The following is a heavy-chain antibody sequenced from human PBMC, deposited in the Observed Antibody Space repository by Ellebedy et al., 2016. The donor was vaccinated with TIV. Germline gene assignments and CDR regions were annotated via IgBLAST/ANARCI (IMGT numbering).Heavy chain of an antibody. CDR3: STLGNYGGNIPFDF. D-gene: IGHD4-23*01. CDR1: GFTFNSAW. J-gene: IGHJ4*02. Sequence: GESLKISXAASGFTFNSAWMSWVRQAPGKGLEWVGRIKSQADGGTTDYAGPVKGRFIISRDDSKTTVYLHMNSLISDDTAVYYCSTLGNYGGNIPFDFWGQGSLVTVSS. CDR2: IKSQADGGTT. V-gene: IGHV3-15*01.